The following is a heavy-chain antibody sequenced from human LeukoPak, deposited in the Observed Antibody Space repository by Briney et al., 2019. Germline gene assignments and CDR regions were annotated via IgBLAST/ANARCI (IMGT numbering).Heavy chain of an antibody. V-gene: IGHV3-23*01. D-gene: IGHD3-22*01. CDR1: GFTVSSNS. CDR3: AKRRYDSSGHFDS. J-gene: IGHJ4*02. Sequence: GGSLRLSCTVSGFTVSSNSMSWVRQAPGKGLEWVSAISGSGSYTDYADSVKGRFTISKDNSKNTLYMRMSSLRAEDTALYYCAKRRYDSSGHFDSWGQGTLVTVSS. CDR2: ISGSGSYT.